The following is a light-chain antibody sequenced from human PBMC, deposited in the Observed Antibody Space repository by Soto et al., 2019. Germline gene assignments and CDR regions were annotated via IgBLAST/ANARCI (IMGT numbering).Light chain of an antibody. CDR3: QQFNSYPLGIT. CDR1: QGISSA. V-gene: IGKV1-13*02. J-gene: IGKJ5*01. Sequence: AIQLTQSPSSLSASVGDRVTITCRASQGISSALAWYQQKPGKAPKLLICDASSLESGVPSRFSGSGSGTDFTLTISSLQPEDFATYYCQQFNSYPLGITFGQGTRLEIK. CDR2: DAS.